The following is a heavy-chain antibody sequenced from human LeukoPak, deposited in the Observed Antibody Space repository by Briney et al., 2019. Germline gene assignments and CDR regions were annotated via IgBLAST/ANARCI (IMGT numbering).Heavy chain of an antibody. CDR1: GFTFSSYA. Sequence: GASLRLSCAASGFTFSSYAMSWVRQAPGKGLEWVSAISGSGGSTYYADSVKGRFTISRDNSKNTLYLQMNSLRAEDTAVYYCAKDDCSSTSCYYFGEYYFGYWGQGTLVTVSS. J-gene: IGHJ4*02. D-gene: IGHD2-2*01. V-gene: IGHV3-23*01. CDR2: ISGSGGST. CDR3: AKDDCSSTSCYYFGEYYFGY.